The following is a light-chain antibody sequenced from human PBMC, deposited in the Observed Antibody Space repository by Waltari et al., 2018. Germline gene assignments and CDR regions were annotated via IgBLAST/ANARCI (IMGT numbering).Light chain of an antibody. Sequence: SCRASQSITRSLAWYQQKPGQAPRLLIYDTSKRATGIPDRFIGSGSGTDFTLTISRLEPEDFAVYYCQHYVRLPATFGQGTKVEIK. CDR2: DTS. CDR1: QSITRS. J-gene: IGKJ1*01. V-gene: IGKV3-20*01. CDR3: QHYVRLPAT.